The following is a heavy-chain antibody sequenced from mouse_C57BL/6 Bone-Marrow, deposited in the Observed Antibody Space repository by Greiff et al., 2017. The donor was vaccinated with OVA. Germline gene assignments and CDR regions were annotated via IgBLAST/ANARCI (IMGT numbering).Heavy chain of an antibody. Sequence: VQLVESGPGLVQPSQSLSITCTVSGFSLTSYGVHWVRQSPGQGLEWLGVIWRGGSTDYNAAFMSRLSITKDNSKSQVIFKMNRLQADDTAIYYCAKQEGMAYDYDEKAMDDWGKGTSVTVSS. CDR3: AKQEGMAYDYDEKAMDD. J-gene: IGHJ4*01. V-gene: IGHV2-5*01. CDR1: GFSLTSYG. CDR2: IWRGGST. D-gene: IGHD2-4*01.